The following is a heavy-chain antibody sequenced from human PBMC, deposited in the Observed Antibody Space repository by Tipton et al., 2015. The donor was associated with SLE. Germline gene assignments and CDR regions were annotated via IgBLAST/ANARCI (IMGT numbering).Heavy chain of an antibody. CDR3: ARERAYCSGSNCYSSYFDN. V-gene: IGHV3-7*01. J-gene: IGHJ4*02. CDR2: IKEDGSEM. D-gene: IGHD2-15*01. Sequence: SLRLSCVASGFSFSSYWMSWVRQAPGKGLEWVANIKEDGSEMYYVDSVKGRFTVSRDNAKNSLYLQMNSLRAEDTAVYYCARERAYCSGSNCYSSYFDNWGQGTLVTVSS. CDR1: GFSFSSYW.